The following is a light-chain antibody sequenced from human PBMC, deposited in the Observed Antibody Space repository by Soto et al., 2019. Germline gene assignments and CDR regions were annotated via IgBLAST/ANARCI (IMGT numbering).Light chain of an antibody. J-gene: IGKJ1*01. CDR2: DAS. Sequence: DIPMTQSPSTLSASIGDRVNITCRASESIRTWLAWYQHKPGKAPKFLIYDASSLESGVPSRFSGSGSGTEFTLTISNLQPDDFATYFCQQYNNYPRTFGQGTKVDI. CDR1: ESIRTW. V-gene: IGKV1-5*01. CDR3: QQYNNYPRT.